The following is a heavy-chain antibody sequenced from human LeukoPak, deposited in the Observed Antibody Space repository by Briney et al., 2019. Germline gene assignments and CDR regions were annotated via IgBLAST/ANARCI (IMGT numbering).Heavy chain of an antibody. CDR2: IYTGGGT. D-gene: IGHD3-3*01. CDR3: AHYDFWSGHALDI. J-gene: IGHJ3*02. CDR1: ESIVSGNY. V-gene: IGHV3-66*01. Sequence: GGSLRLSCAASESIVSGNYMTWVRQASGKGLEWLSVIYTGGGTYYADSVKGRFTISRDTSKTTVYLQMNSLRGDDTAIYYCAHYDFWSGHALDIWGQGTMVTVSS.